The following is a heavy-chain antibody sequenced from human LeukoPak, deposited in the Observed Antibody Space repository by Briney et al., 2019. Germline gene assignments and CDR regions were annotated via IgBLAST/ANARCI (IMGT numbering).Heavy chain of an antibody. J-gene: IGHJ4*02. D-gene: IGHD3-16*01. V-gene: IGHV1-8*01. Sequence: GASVKVSCKASGYTFTSYDINRVRQATGQGLEWMGWMNPNSGNTGYAQKFQGRVTMTRNTSISTAYMELSSLRSEDTAVYYCARVYYDYVWGSAGYWGQGTLVTVSS. CDR1: GYTFTSYD. CDR2: MNPNSGNT. CDR3: ARVYYDYVWGSAGY.